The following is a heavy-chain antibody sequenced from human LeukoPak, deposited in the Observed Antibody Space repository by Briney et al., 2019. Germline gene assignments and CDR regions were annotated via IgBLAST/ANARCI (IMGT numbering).Heavy chain of an antibody. J-gene: IGHJ4*02. CDR1: GFTFDDYA. CDR2: ISWNSGSI. Sequence: SLRLSCAASGFTFDDYAMHWVRQAPGKGLEWVSGISWNSGSIGYADSVKGRCIISRDNAKNSLYLQMNSLRVEDTAVYYCARDPSGSSSWVRFDYWGQGTLVTVSS. D-gene: IGHD6-13*01. CDR3: ARDPSGSSSWVRFDY. V-gene: IGHV3-9*01.